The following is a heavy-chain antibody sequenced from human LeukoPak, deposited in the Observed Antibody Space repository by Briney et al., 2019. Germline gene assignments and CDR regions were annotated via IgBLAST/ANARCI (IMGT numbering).Heavy chain of an antibody. J-gene: IGHJ4*02. Sequence: ASVKVSCKPSGYTFTGYYMHSVRPAPGQGLEWRGWMNTNSGGTNYAQKFQGRVTMTRHTSISTAYMELSRLRSDDTAVYYCATVGGARGGDYFDYWDQGNLVDV. V-gene: IGHV1-2*02. CDR1: GYTFTGYY. D-gene: IGHD1-26*01. CDR3: ATVGGARGGDYFDY. CDR2: MNTNSGGT.